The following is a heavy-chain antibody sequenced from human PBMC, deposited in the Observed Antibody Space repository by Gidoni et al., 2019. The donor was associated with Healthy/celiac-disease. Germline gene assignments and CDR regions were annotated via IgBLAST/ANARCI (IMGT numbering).Heavy chain of an antibody. D-gene: IGHD3-22*01. CDR3: ARDDGPYYYDSSGYSDY. CDR2: IKQDGSEK. Sequence: EVQLVESGGGLVQPGGSLRLSCAASGSTFSSYWMSWVRQAPGKGLECVANIKQDGSEKYYVDSVKGRFTISRDNAKNSLYLQMNSLRAEDTAVYYCARDDGPYYYDSSGYSDYWGQGTLVTVSS. CDR1: GSTFSSYW. V-gene: IGHV3-7*01. J-gene: IGHJ4*02.